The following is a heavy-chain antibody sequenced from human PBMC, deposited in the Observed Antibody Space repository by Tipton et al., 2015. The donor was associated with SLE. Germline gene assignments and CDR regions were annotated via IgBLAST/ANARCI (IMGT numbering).Heavy chain of an antibody. Sequence: TLSLTCSVSGVSVSSRSYYWSWIRQPAGKGLEWIGRIYTTGTTNYNPSLKSRVTISLDTSKNQFSLILNSVAAADTAVYYCARQSMAARPDFDFWGQGTLVTVSS. V-gene: IGHV4-61*02. CDR3: ARQSMAARPDFDF. CDR1: GVSVSSRSYY. D-gene: IGHD6-6*01. J-gene: IGHJ4*02. CDR2: IYTTGTT.